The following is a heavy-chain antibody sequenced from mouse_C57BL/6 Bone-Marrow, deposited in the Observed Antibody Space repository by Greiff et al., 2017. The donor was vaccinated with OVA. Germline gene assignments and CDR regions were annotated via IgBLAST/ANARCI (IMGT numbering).Heavy chain of an antibody. D-gene: IGHD1-1*01. CDR3: AKMRAYYYGSTTTAMDY. V-gene: IGHV2-5*01. Sequence: VQLQQSGPGLVQPSQSLSITCTVSGFSLTSYGVHWVRQSPGKGLEWLGVIWRGGSTDYNAAFMSRLSITKDNSKSQVFFKMNSLQADDTAIYYCAKMRAYYYGSTTTAMDYWGQGTSVTVSS. CDR1: GFSLTSYG. J-gene: IGHJ4*01. CDR2: IWRGGST.